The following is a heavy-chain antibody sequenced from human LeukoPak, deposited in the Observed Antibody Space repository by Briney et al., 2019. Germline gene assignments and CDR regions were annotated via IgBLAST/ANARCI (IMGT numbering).Heavy chain of an antibody. Sequence: SETLSLTCTVSGGSISSYYWSWTRQPPGKGLEWIGYIYYSGSTNYNPSLKSRVTISVDTSKNQFSLKLSSVTAADTAVYYCARGDRTYKDWYFDLWGRGTLVTVSS. J-gene: IGHJ2*01. D-gene: IGHD1-14*01. CDR3: ARGDRTYKDWYFDL. CDR2: IYYSGST. CDR1: GGSISSYY. V-gene: IGHV4-59*01.